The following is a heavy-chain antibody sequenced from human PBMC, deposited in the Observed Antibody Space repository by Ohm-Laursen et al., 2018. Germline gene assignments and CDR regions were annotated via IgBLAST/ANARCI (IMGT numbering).Heavy chain of an antibody. CDR3: AKDISDSSGFDY. V-gene: IGHV3-9*01. J-gene: IGHJ4*02. CDR2: ISWNSGSI. D-gene: IGHD3-22*01. CDR1: GFTFSSYA. Sequence: SLRLSCAASGFTFSSYAMSWVRQAPGKGLEWVSGISWNSGSIGYADSVKGRFTISRDNAKNSLYLQMNSLRAEDTALYYCAKDISDSSGFDYWGQGTLVTVSS.